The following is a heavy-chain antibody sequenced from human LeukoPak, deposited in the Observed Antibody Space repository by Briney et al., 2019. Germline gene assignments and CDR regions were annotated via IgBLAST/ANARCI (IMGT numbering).Heavy chain of an antibody. CDR3: ATVPRYSYGYHYFDY. V-gene: IGHV1-24*01. CDR1: GYTLTELS. D-gene: IGHD5-18*01. J-gene: IGHJ4*02. CDR2: FDPEDGET. Sequence: GASVKVSCKVSGYTLTELSMHWVRQAPGKGLEWMGGFDPEDGETIYAQKFTARVTMTEDTSTVTAYMELSSLRSEDTAVYYCATVPRYSYGYHYFDYWGQGTLVTVSS.